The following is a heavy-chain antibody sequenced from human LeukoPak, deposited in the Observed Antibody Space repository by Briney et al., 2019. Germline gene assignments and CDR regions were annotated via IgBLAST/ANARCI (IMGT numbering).Heavy chain of an antibody. D-gene: IGHD2-21*02. Sequence: SETLSLTCTVSGGSIGSGYYWAWIRQPPGKGLEWIGSIHYSGTTHYNPSPQSRVTISADTSKNQFALDLRSVTAADTAVYYCTRDIGDFVSDFWGQGTLVTVSS. V-gene: IGHV4-39*02. CDR1: GGSIGSGYY. CDR2: IHYSGTT. CDR3: TRDIGDFVSDF. J-gene: IGHJ4*02.